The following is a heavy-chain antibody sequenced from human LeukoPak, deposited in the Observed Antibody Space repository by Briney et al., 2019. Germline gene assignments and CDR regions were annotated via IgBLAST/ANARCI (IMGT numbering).Heavy chain of an antibody. V-gene: IGHV4-34*01. J-gene: IGHJ4*02. D-gene: IGHD4-17*01. CDR3: ARKTTGYYFDY. CDR1: GGSFSGYY. Sequence: PETLSLTCAVYGGSFSGYYWSWIRQPPGKGLEWIGEINHSGSTNYNPSLKSRVTISVDTSKNQFSLKLSSVTAADTAVYYCARKTTGYYFDYWGQGTLVTVSS. CDR2: INHSGST.